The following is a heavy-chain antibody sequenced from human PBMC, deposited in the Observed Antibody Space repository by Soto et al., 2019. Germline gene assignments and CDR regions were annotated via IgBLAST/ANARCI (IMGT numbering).Heavy chain of an antibody. CDR2: ISSSSSYI. V-gene: IGHV3-21*01. J-gene: IGHJ4*02. CDR1: GFTFSSYS. D-gene: IGHD4-17*01. Sequence: EVQLVESGGGLVKPGGSLRLSCAASGFTFSSYSMNWVRQAPGKGLEWVSSISSSSSYIYYADSVKGRFTISRDNAKNSLYLQMNSLRAEDTAVYYCATYGDYGSRWWYWGQGTLVTVSS. CDR3: ATYGDYGSRWWY.